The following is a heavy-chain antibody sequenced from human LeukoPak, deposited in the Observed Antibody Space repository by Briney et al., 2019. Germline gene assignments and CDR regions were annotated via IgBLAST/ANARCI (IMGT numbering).Heavy chain of an antibody. D-gene: IGHD3-9*01. CDR1: GFTFSSYA. CDR3: ARGAGGELTGYSPFDY. V-gene: IGHV3-48*01. J-gene: IGHJ4*02. Sequence: GGSLRLSCAASGFTFSSYAMSWVRQAPGKGLEWVSYISSSGSTIYYADSVKGRFTISRDNSKNTLYLQMNSLRAEDTAVYYCARGAGGELTGYSPFDYWGQGTLVTVSS. CDR2: ISSSGSTI.